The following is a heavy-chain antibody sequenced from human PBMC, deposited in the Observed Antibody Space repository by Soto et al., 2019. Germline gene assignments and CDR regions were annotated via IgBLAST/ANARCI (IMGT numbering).Heavy chain of an antibody. CDR2: INAANGNT. V-gene: IGHV1-3*01. CDR1: GYTFRSYA. CDR3: ARDVSDYSSGWYYHDF. D-gene: IGHD4-4*01. Sequence: ASVKVSCKASGYTFRSYAMHWVRQAPGQRLEWMGWINAANGNTKYSQKFQGRVTITRDTSATTAYMELSSLRLEDTAVYFCARDVSDYSSGWYYHDFWGQGTLVTVSS. J-gene: IGHJ4*02.